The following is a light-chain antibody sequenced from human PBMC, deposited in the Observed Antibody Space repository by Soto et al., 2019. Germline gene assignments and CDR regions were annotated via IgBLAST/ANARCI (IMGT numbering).Light chain of an antibody. CDR1: SPDFG. J-gene: IGLJ2*01. CDR3: SSYSSTTTL. Sequence: QSALTQPASVSGSPGQSITISCSGISPDFGVSWYQHFPGKAPKLLIFEVSNRPSGVSTRFSGSKSGNMAFLTSSGLQSEDEGLYHCSSYSSTTTLFGGGTKLTVL. CDR2: EVS. V-gene: IGLV2-14*01.